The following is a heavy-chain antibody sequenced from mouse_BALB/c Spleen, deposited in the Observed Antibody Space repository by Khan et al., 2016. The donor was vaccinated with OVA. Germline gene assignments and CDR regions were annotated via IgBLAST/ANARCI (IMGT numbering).Heavy chain of an antibody. CDR2: IGPGSSNT. J-gene: IGHJ4*01. V-gene: IGHV1S41*01. Sequence: DLVKPGTSVKLYCKASGYTFTSYWINWIKQRPGQGLEWIGRIGPGSSNTYYNEMFKGKAALTVDTSSSTAYIQLSSLSSEDSAVYFCASENYYGRSCCAMDYWGQGTSVTVSS. CDR1: GYTFTSYW. D-gene: IGHD1-1*01. CDR3: ASENYYGRSCCAMDY.